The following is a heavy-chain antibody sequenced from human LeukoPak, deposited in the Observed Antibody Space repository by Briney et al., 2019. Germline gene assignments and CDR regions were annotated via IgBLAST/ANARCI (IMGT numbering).Heavy chain of an antibody. CDR2: ISAYNGNT. CDR1: GYTFTSYG. D-gene: IGHD4-23*01. CDR3: SRRLYGGNSGDWFDP. V-gene: IGHV1-18*01. J-gene: IGHJ5*02. Sequence: ASVKVSCKASGYTFTSYGISWVRQAPGQGLEWMGWISAYNGNTNYAQKLQGRVTMTTDTSTSTAYMELRSLRSDDTAVYYCSRRLYGGNSGDWFDPWGQGTLVTVSS.